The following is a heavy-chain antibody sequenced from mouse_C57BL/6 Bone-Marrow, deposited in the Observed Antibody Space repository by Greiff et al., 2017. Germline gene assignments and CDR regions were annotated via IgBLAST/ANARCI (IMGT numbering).Heavy chain of an antibody. CDR1: GYTFTDYY. CDR3: ASSPLGSYAMDY. Sequence: EVKLQQSGPELVKPGASVKISCKASGYTFTDYYMNWVKQSHGKSLEWIGDINPNNGGTSYNQKFKGKATLTVDKSSSTAYMELRSLTSEDSAVYYCASSPLGSYAMDYWGQGTSVTVSS. J-gene: IGHJ4*01. V-gene: IGHV1-26*01. CDR2: INPNNGGT. D-gene: IGHD4-1*01.